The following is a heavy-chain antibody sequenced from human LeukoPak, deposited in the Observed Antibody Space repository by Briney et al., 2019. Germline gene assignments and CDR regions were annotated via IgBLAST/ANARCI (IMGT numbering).Heavy chain of an antibody. V-gene: IGHV4-59*02. J-gene: IGHJ4*02. CDR1: GGSVSSYY. CDR2: IDYSGGT. Sequence: SETLSLTCTVSGGSVSSYYWSWIRQPPGKGLEWIGYIDYSGGTNYNPSLKSRVTISVDTSQNQFSLKLSSVTAADTAVYYCARDRALGSGKYYFDYWGQGTLVTVSS. CDR3: ARDRALGSGKYYFDY. D-gene: IGHD3-16*01.